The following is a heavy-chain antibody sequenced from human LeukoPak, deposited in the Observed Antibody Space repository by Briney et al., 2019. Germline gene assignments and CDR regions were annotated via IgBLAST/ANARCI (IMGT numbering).Heavy chain of an antibody. V-gene: IGHV3-21*01. CDR2: ISSSSSYI. J-gene: IGHJ3*02. CDR1: GFTFSSYS. D-gene: IGHD1-26*01. Sequence: PGGSLRLSCAASGFTFSSYSMNWVRQAPGKGLEWVSSISSSSSYIYYADSVKGRFPISRDNAKNSLYLQMNSLRAEDTAVYYCARAETEWELLGGAFDIWGQGTMVTVSS. CDR3: ARAETEWELLGGAFDI.